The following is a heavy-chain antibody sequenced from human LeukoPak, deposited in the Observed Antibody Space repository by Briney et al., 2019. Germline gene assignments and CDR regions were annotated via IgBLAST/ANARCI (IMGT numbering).Heavy chain of an antibody. V-gene: IGHV3-7*01. D-gene: IGHD3-3*01. J-gene: IGHJ5*02. CDR1: GFTFRIYA. Sequence: GGSLRLSCAASGFTFRIYAMSWVRQAPGKGLEWVANIKQDGSEKYYVDSVKGRFTISRDNAKNSLYLQMNSLRAEDTAVYYCARSGLRFRFDPWGQGTLVTVSS. CDR2: IKQDGSEK. CDR3: ARSGLRFRFDP.